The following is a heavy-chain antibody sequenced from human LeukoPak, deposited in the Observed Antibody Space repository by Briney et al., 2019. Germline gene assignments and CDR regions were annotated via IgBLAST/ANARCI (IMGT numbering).Heavy chain of an antibody. J-gene: IGHJ4*02. CDR1: GFTFSSYW. CDR2: INSDGSST. D-gene: IGHD3-3*01. Sequence: GSLRLSCAASGFTFSSYWMHWVRQAPGKGLVWVSRINSDGSSTSYADSVKGRFTISRDNAKNTLYLQMNSLRAEDTAVYYCARGELYYDFWSGPGYFDYWGQGTLVTVSS. CDR3: ARGELYYDFWSGPGYFDY. V-gene: IGHV3-74*01.